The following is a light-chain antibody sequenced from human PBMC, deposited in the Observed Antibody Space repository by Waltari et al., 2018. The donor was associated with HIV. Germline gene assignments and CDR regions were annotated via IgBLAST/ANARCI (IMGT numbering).Light chain of an antibody. CDR1: SSNLGTNY. CDR2: RNN. CDR3: ATWTDSLSGVV. Sequence: QSVLTQSPSASGTPGQRVTISCSGSSSNLGTNYAYSYQQLPGTAPKLLLYRNNQRPSGVPDRFSGSKSGTSASLAISGLRSEDEAHYYCATWTDSLSGVVFGGGTKLRVL. J-gene: IGLJ2*01. V-gene: IGLV1-47*01.